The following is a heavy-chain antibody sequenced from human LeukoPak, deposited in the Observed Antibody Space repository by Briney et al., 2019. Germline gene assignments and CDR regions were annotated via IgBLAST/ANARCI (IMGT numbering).Heavy chain of an antibody. CDR3: ATRGTYGSGSYSPS. V-gene: IGHV4-61*02. CDR2: IYTSGST. CDR1: GGSISSGSYY. Sequence: SETLSLTCTVSGGSISSGSYYWSWIRQPAGKGLEWIGRIYTSGSTNYNPSLKSRVTISVDTSKNQFSLKPSSVTAADTAVYYCATRGTYGSGSYSPSWGQGTLVTVSS. J-gene: IGHJ5*02. D-gene: IGHD3-10*01.